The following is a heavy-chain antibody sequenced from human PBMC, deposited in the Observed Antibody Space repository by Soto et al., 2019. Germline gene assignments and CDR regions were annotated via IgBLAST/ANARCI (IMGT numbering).Heavy chain of an antibody. Sequence: KPXETLSVTCTVYGASGYYWSWIRQPPGKGLEWIGEINRSGTTNYNPSLKSRVTISVDTSKNQFSLKLISVTAADTAVYYCARGRSYYGSGSLNWFDPWGQGTLVTVSS. V-gene: IGHV4-34*01. CDR3: ARGRSYYGSGSLNWFDP. CDR2: INRSGTT. D-gene: IGHD3-10*01. CDR1: GASGYY. J-gene: IGHJ5*02.